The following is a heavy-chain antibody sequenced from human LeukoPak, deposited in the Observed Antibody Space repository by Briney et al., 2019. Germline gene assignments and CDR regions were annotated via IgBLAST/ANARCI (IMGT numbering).Heavy chain of an antibody. Sequence: QPGGSLRLSCAASGFTFSHYWMSWVRQAPGKGLEWVASIKQDESEKYYVDSVKGRFTISRDNAKNSLYLQMNSLRAEDTAVYYCVRATSAAGAWDFDHWGQGTLVTVSS. J-gene: IGHJ4*02. D-gene: IGHD6-13*01. CDR2: IKQDESEK. V-gene: IGHV3-7*04. CDR1: GFTFSHYW. CDR3: VRATSAAGAWDFDH.